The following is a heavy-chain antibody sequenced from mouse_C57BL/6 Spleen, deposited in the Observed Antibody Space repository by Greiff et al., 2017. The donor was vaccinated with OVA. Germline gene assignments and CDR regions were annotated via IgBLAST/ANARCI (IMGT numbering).Heavy chain of an antibody. CDR3: ARQEDYYGSSYVGAMDY. CDR1: GFTFSSYT. D-gene: IGHD1-1*01. Sequence: EVMLVESGGGLVKPGGSLKLSCAASGFTFSSYTMSWVRQTPEKRLEWVATISGGGGNTYYPDSVKGRFTISRDNAKNTLYLQRSSLRSEDTALYYCARQEDYYGSSYVGAMDYWGQGTSVTVSS. CDR2: ISGGGGNT. J-gene: IGHJ4*01. V-gene: IGHV5-9*01.